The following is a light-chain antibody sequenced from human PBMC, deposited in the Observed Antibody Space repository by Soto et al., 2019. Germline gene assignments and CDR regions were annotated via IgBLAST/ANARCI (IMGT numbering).Light chain of an antibody. J-gene: IGKJ4*01. Sequence: IEMTQSPASLSVSVGDGVTITCRASQGIRHDLGWYQQKPGKAPNLLIYAASTLQSGVPSRFSGSGSGTDFTLTISSLQPEDFTTYYCQQLESYPSTFGGGTKVDIK. CDR2: AAS. CDR3: QQLESYPST. V-gene: IGKV1-17*01. CDR1: QGIRHD.